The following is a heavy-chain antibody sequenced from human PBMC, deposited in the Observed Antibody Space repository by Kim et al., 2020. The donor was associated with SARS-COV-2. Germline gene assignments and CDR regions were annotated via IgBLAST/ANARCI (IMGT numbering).Heavy chain of an antibody. D-gene: IGHD1-26*01. CDR2: IYYSGST. J-gene: IGHJ4*02. CDR1: GGSISSSSYY. Sequence: SETLSLTCTVSGGSISSSSYYWGWIRQPPGKGLEWIGSIYYSGSTYYNPSLKSRVTISVDTSNNQFSLKLSSVTAADTAVYYCARTLGTSGSYPDFDYWGQGTLVTVSS. V-gene: IGHV4-39*01. CDR3: ARTLGTSGSYPDFDY.